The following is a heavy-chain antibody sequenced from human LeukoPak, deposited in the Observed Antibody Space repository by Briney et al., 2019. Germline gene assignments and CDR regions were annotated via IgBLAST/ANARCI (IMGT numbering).Heavy chain of an antibody. CDR1: GGTFSSYA. D-gene: IGHD5-18*01. V-gene: IGHV1-69*13. J-gene: IGHJ6*03. CDR3: ASAGIQLWLLMATNGSSLGDYYMDV. CDR2: IIPIFGTA. Sequence: GASVKVSCKASGGTFSSYAISWVRQAPGQGLEWMGGIIPIFGTANYAQKFQGRVTITADESTSTAYMELSSLRSEDTAVYYCASAGIQLWLLMATNGSSLGDYYMDVWGKGTTVTISS.